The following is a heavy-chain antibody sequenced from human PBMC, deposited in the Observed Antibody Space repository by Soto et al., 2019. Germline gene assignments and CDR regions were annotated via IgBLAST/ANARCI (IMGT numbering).Heavy chain of an antibody. J-gene: IGHJ6*02. V-gene: IGHV3-9*01. Sequence: EVQLVESGGGLVQPGRSLRLSCAASGFTFDDYAMHWVRQAPGKGLEWVSGISWNSGSIGYADSVKGRFTISRDNAKNSLYLHMNSLRAEDTALYYCAKAGGCQGYSSGWYYYGMDVWGQGTTVTVSS. CDR2: ISWNSGSI. CDR1: GFTFDDYA. D-gene: IGHD6-19*01. CDR3: AKAGGCQGYSSGWYYYGMDV.